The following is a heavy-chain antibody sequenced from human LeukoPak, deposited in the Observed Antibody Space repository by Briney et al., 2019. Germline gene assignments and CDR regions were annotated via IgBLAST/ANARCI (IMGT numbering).Heavy chain of an antibody. CDR1: GHSISSYY. V-gene: IGHV4-34*01. J-gene: IGHJ3*02. CDR2: INHSGST. CDR3: ARGHYGSGGRDAFDI. Sequence: SETLSLTCTVSGHSISSYYWSWIRQPPGKGLEWIGEINHSGSTNYTPSLKSRVTISVDTSKNQFSLKLSSVTAADTAVYYCARGHYGSGGRDAFDIWGQGTMVTVSS. D-gene: IGHD3-10*01.